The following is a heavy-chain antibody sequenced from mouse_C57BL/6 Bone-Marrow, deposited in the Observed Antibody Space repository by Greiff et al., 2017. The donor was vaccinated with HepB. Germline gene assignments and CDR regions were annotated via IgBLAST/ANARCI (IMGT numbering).Heavy chain of an antibody. Sequence: VQRVESGAELVRPGASVTLSCKASGYTFTDYEMHWVKQTPVHGLEWIGAIDPETGGTAYNQKFKGKAILTADKSSSTAYMELRSLTSEDSAVYYCTRLPLYPNYAMDYWGQGTSVTVSS. D-gene: IGHD2-12*01. CDR1: GYTFTDYE. CDR2: IDPETGGT. V-gene: IGHV1-15*01. J-gene: IGHJ4*01. CDR3: TRLPLYPNYAMDY.